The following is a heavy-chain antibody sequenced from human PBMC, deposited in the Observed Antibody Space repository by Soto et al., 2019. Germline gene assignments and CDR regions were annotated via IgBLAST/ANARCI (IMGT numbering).Heavy chain of an antibody. D-gene: IGHD6-19*01. CDR2: ISGSDGST. Sequence: GGSLRLSCAASGFTLTSSAMTWVRQAPGKGLKWVSAISGSDGSTYNADSVKGRFTNSRDNSTNTLYLQRNSMRAEDTVVYCGAKAWDSGRYYSYGMDVWGQGTTVTVSS. J-gene: IGHJ6*02. V-gene: IGHV3-23*01. CDR1: GFTLTSSA. CDR3: AKAWDSGRYYSYGMDV.